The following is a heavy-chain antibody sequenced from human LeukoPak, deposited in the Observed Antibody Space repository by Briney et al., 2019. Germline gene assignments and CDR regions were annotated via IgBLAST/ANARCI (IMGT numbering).Heavy chain of an antibody. CDR1: RGTFSKYA. CDR3: ARDDDRAREIDY. D-gene: IGHD3-22*01. J-gene: IGHJ4*02. Sequence: ASVKVSCKASRGTFSKYAIIWVRQAPGQGLEWMGRIIPILNITHYAQKFQGRVTIAADKSTSTAYMELSSLRSEDTAVYYCARDDDRAREIDYWGQGTLVTVSS. CDR2: IIPILNIT. V-gene: IGHV1-69*04.